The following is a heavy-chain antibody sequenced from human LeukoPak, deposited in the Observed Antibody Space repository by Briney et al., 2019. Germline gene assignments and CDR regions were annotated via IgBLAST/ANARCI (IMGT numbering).Heavy chain of an antibody. J-gene: IGHJ4*02. D-gene: IGHD2-8*02. CDR1: GLTFSTYA. CDR3: ARDLPVGDYFDY. Sequence: GSLRLSCAASGLTFSTYAVSWVRQAPGKGLEWVSTISGNGGATYYADSVKGRFTLPRDNSENTLYLQMNSLRADDTAVYYCARDLPVGDYFDYWGQGTLVTVSS. V-gene: IGHV3-23*01. CDR2: ISGNGGAT.